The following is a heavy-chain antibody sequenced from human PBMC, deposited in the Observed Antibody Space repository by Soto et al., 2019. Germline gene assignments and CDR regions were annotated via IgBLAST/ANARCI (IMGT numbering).Heavy chain of an antibody. CDR1: GFTFSDYY. CDR2: ISSSGSTI. CDR3: ARDMSEEIAGSPLPAYFDY. D-gene: IGHD6-13*01. J-gene: IGHJ4*02. V-gene: IGHV3-11*01. Sequence: QVQLVESGGGLVKPGGSLRLSCAASGFTFSDYYMSWIRQAPGKGLEWVSYISSSGSTIYYADSVKGRFTISRDNAKNALYLQMNSLRAEDTAVYYCARDMSEEIAGSPLPAYFDYWGQGTLVTVSS.